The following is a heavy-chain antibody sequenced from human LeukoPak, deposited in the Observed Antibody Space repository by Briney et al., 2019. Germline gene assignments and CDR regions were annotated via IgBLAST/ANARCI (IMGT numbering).Heavy chain of an antibody. D-gene: IGHD6-13*01. CDR3: ARDYTEISSTFYFDL. J-gene: IGHJ2*01. CDR1: GFTFSSYS. V-gene: IGHV3-48*04. Sequence: TGGSLRLSCAASGFTFSSYSMNWVRRAPGKGLEWVSYISSSSSPIYYADSVKGRFTISRDNPKNSLYLQMNSLRAEDTAVYYCARDYTEISSTFYFDLWGRGTLVTVSS. CDR2: ISSSSSPI.